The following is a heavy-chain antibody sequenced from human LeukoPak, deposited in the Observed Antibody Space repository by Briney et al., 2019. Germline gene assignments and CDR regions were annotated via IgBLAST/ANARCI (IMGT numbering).Heavy chain of an antibody. Sequence: GGSLRLSCAASGFAFDIHGMNWVRQAPGKGLEWVSGIIPSGSTTYYADSVKGRFTISRDNSKNTVYLQINSLRDEDTAVYYCARDRGWIQFEDWGQGTLVTVSS. CDR1: GFAFDIHG. D-gene: IGHD5-24*01. CDR2: IIPSGSTT. V-gene: IGHV3-23*01. J-gene: IGHJ4*02. CDR3: ARDRGWIQFED.